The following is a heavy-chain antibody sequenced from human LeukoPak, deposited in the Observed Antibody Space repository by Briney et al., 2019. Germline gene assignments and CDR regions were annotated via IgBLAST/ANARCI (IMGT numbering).Heavy chain of an antibody. J-gene: IGHJ4*02. CDR2: INHSGSA. CDR3: AGVDPWLVRVY. Sequence: SETLSLTCAVYGGSFSGYYWSWIRQPPGKGLEWIGEINHSGSANYNPSLKSRVTISVDASKNQFSLKLSSVTAADTAVYYCAGVDPWLVRVYWGQGTLVTVSS. D-gene: IGHD6-19*01. CDR1: GGSFSGYY. V-gene: IGHV4-34*01.